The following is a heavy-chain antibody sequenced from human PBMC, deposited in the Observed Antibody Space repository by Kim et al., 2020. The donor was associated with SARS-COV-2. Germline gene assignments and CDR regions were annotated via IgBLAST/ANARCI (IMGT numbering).Heavy chain of an antibody. Sequence: GGSLRLSCAASGFTVSSNYMSWVRQAPGKGLEWVSVIYSGGSTYYADSVKGRFTISRDNSKNTLYLQMNSLRAEDTAVYYCATTGYSSSWYMEYYYYYGMDVWGQGTTVTVSS. D-gene: IGHD6-13*01. CDR1: GFTVSSNY. CDR3: ATTGYSSSWYMEYYYYYGMDV. CDR2: IYSGGST. J-gene: IGHJ6*02. V-gene: IGHV3-53*01.